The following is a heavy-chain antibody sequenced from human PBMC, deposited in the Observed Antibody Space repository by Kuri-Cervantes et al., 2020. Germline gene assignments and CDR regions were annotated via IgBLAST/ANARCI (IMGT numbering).Heavy chain of an antibody. D-gene: IGHD6-13*01. Sequence: GESLKISCAASGFTFSSYGMHWVRQAPGKGLEWVAVISYDGSNKYYADSVKGRFTISRDNSKNTLYLQMNSLRAEDTAVYYCARYSSSWYGHYYYYYMDVWGKGTTVTVSS. CDR3: ARYSSSWYGHYYYYYMDV. CDR1: GFTFSSYG. V-gene: IGHV3-30*03. J-gene: IGHJ6*03. CDR2: ISYDGSNK.